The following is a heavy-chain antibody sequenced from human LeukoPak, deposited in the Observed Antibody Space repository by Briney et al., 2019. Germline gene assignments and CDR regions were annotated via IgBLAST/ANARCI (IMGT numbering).Heavy chain of an antibody. V-gene: IGHV3-23*01. D-gene: IGHD2-2*01. CDR2: ISGSGGTT. CDR3: ARDGYCSSTSCYYFDY. CDR1: GFAFSSYA. Sequence: PGGSLRLSCAASGFAFSSYAMSWVRQAPGEGLEWVSVISGSGGTTYYADSVKGRFTISRDNAKNTLYLQMNSLRAEDTAVYYCARDGYCSSTSCYYFDYWGQGTLVTVSS. J-gene: IGHJ4*02.